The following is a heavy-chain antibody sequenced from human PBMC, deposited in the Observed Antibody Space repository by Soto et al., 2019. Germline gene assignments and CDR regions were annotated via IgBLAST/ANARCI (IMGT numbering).Heavy chain of an antibody. CDR2: IYYSGST. CDR3: ARLSWLRNYYYGMDV. CDR1: GGSISSYY. J-gene: IGHJ6*02. D-gene: IGHD5-12*01. V-gene: IGHV4-59*08. Sequence: QVQLQESGPGLVKPSETLSLTCTVSGGSISSYYWSWIRQPPGKGLEWIGYIYYSGSTNYNPSLKGRVTISVDTSKNQFSLKLSSVTAADTAVYYCARLSWLRNYYYGMDVWGQGTTVTVSS.